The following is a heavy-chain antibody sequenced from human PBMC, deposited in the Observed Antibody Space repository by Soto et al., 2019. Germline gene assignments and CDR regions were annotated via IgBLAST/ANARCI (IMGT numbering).Heavy chain of an antibody. D-gene: IGHD3-22*01. Sequence: ETLSLTCIVSGVSISDYYWSWIRQPPGKGLEWIGYIYYSGNTKYNPSLKSRVTISEDTSKNQFSLKLSSVTAADTAVYYCARDRAYYDSSGLYFDYWGQGTLVTVSS. J-gene: IGHJ4*02. V-gene: IGHV4-59*01. CDR3: ARDRAYYDSSGLYFDY. CDR2: IYYSGNT. CDR1: GVSISDYY.